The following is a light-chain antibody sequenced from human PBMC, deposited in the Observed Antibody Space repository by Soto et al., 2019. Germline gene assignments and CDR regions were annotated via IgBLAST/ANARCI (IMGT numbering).Light chain of an antibody. J-gene: IGKJ4*01. Sequence: EIVLAQSPGTLSLSPGERATLSCRASQSVTNSFLAWYQQKPGQAPRLLIYGASRRATGIPDRFTGSGSGTDFTLTISRLEPEDFAVYYCQQFASYPLTFGGGTKVDI. CDR3: QQFASYPLT. CDR2: GAS. V-gene: IGKV3-20*01. CDR1: QSVTNSF.